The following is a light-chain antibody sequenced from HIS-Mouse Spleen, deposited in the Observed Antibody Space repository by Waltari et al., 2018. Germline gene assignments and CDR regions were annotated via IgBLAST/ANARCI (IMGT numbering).Light chain of an antibody. CDR2: WAA. V-gene: IGKV4-1*01. CDR1: QSVLYSSNTKNY. CDR3: QQYYSTPYT. Sequence: DIVMTQSPDSLAVSLGERAPINCKSSQSVLYSSNTKNYLAGYQQKPGQPPKLLIYWAATRESGVPDRFSGSGSGTDFTLTISRLQAEDVAVYYCQQYYSTPYTFGQGTKLEIK. J-gene: IGKJ2*01.